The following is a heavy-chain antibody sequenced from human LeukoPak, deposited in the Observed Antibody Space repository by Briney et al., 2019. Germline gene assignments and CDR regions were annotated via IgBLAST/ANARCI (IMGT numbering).Heavy chain of an antibody. CDR1: GFTFSSYG. V-gene: IGHV3-30*03. CDR3: ARGWDGYRSWVDFDY. Sequence: GRSLRLSCAASGFTFSSYGMHWVRQAPGKGLEWVAVISYDGSNKYYADSVKGRFTISRDNSKNTLYLQMNSLRAEDTAVYYCARGWDGYRSWVDFDYWGQGTLVTVSS. CDR2: ISYDGSNK. J-gene: IGHJ4*02. D-gene: IGHD5-24*01.